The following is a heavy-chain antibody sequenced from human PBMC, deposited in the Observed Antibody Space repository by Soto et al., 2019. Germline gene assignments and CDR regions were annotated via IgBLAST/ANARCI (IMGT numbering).Heavy chain of an antibody. V-gene: IGHV3-30*18. Sequence: QVQLVESGGGVVQPGRSLRLSCAASGFTFSSYGMHWVRQAPGKGLEWVALISYDGSNEDYADSVKGRFTISRDNSKKTLYLQMNSLRPEDTAVYSCAKALEWLVLRYAMDVWGQGTTVTVSS. D-gene: IGHD6-19*01. CDR1: GFTFSSYG. CDR3: AKALEWLVLRYAMDV. CDR2: ISYDGSNE. J-gene: IGHJ6*02.